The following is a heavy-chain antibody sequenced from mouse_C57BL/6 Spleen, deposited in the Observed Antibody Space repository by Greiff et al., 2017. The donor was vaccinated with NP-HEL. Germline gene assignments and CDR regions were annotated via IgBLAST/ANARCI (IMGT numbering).Heavy chain of an antibody. J-gene: IGHJ3*01. Sequence: EVQGVESGGGLVQPGGSLSLSCAASGFTFTDYYMSWVRQPPGKALEWLGFIRNKANGYTTEYSASVKGRFTISRDNSQSILYLQMNALRAEDSATYYCARIYYYGSSTWFAYWGQGTLVTVSA. D-gene: IGHD1-1*01. V-gene: IGHV7-3*01. CDR3: ARIYYYGSSTWFAY. CDR2: IRNKANGYTT. CDR1: GFTFTDYY.